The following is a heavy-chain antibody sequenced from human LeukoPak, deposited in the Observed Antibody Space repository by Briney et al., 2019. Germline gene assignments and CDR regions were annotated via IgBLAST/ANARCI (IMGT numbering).Heavy chain of an antibody. D-gene: IGHD5-24*01. CDR3: ARVERWLQRAYYYGMDV. V-gene: IGHV3-30-3*01. CDR1: GFTFSSYA. J-gene: IGHJ6*02. Sequence: GGSLRLPCAASGFTFSSYAMHWVRQAPGKGLEWVAVISYDGSNKYYADSVKGRFTISRDNSKNTLYLQMNSQRAEDTAVYYCARVERWLQRAYYYGMDVWGQGTTVTVSS. CDR2: ISYDGSNK.